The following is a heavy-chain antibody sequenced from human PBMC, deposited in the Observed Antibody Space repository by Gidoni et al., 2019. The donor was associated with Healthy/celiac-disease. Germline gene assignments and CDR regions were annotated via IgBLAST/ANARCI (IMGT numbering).Heavy chain of an antibody. V-gene: IGHV1-69*01. J-gene: IGHJ5*02. D-gene: IGHD2-21*02. CDR3: ARDRYGGNSVGWFDP. Sequence: QVQLVQSGAVVKKPVSSVRVSCHASGGTFSSYAISWVRQAPGQGLEWMGGIIPIFGTANYAQKFQGRVTITADESTSTAYMELSSLRSEDTAVYYCARDRYGGNSVGWFDPWGQGTLVTVSS. CDR2: IIPIFGTA. CDR1: GGTFSSYA.